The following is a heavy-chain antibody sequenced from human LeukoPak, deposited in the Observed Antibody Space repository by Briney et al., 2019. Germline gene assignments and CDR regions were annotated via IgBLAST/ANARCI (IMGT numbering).Heavy chain of an antibody. CDR1: GFTFSSYS. V-gene: IGHV3-21*01. J-gene: IGHJ6*03. CDR3: ARARSYGPFYYYYYMDV. Sequence: PGGSLRLSCAASGFTFSSYSMNWVRQAPGKGLEWVSSISSSSYIYYADSVKGRFTISRDNAKNSLYLQMNSLRAEDTAVYYCARARSYGPFYYYYYMDVWGKGTTVTVSS. D-gene: IGHD5-18*01. CDR2: ISSSSYI.